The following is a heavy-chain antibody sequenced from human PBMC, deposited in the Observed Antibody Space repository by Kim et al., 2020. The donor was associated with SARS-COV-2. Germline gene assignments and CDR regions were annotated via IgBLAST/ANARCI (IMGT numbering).Heavy chain of an antibody. D-gene: IGHD2-2*01. V-gene: IGHV5-51*01. CDR2: IYPGDSDT. CDR3: ARLIPAAHYGMDV. CDR1: GYSFTSYW. Sequence: GESLKISCKGSGYSFTSYWIGWVRQMPGKGLEWMGIIYPGDSDTRYSPSFQGQVTISADKSISTAYLQWISLKASDTAMYYCARLIPAAHYGMDVWGQGTTVTVSS. J-gene: IGHJ6*02.